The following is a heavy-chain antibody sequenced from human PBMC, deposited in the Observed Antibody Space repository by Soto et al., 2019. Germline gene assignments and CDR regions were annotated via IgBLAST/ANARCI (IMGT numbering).Heavy chain of an antibody. D-gene: IGHD3-10*01. J-gene: IGHJ4*02. Sequence: PGGSLRLSCAASGLTFSSYAMSWVRQAPGKGLEWVSAISGSGGSTYYADSVKGRFTISRDNSKNTLYLQMNSLRAEDTAVYYCAKEFVNYYAPGAYFDYWGQGTLVTVSS. CDR3: AKEFVNYYAPGAYFDY. V-gene: IGHV3-23*01. CDR1: GLTFSSYA. CDR2: ISGSGGST.